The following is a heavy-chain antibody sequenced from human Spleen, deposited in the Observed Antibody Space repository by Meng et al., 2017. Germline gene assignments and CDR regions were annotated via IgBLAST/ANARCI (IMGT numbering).Heavy chain of an antibody. D-gene: IGHD4-11*01. CDR3: ARGPTTMAHDFDY. Sequence: QLQLQQWGPGLLTPSETLSPTCVVSGGSFSDYYWSWIRQPPGKGLEWIGEINNSGSTNYNPSIESRATISVDTSKNNLSLKLSSVTAADSAVYYCARGPTTMAHDFDYWGQGTLVTVSS. V-gene: IGHV4-34*01. CDR1: GGSFSDYY. J-gene: IGHJ4*02. CDR2: INNSGST.